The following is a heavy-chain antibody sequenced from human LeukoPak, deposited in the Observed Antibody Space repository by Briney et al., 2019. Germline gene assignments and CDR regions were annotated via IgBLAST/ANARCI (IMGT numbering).Heavy chain of an antibody. CDR2: ISSTSSTI. D-gene: IGHD3-22*01. CDR3: ARDYYNISGYYSGQN. Sequence: GGSLRLSCAASGFTFSSDNMNWVRQAPGKGLEWISYISSTSSTIYYADSVKRRFTISRDNANNSLYLQMNSLRAEDTAAYFCARDYYNISGYYSGQNWGQGPLVTVSS. CDR1: GFTFSSDN. V-gene: IGHV3-48*01. J-gene: IGHJ4*02.